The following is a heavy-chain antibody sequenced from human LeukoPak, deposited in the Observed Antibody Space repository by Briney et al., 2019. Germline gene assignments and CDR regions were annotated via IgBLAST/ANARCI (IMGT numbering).Heavy chain of an antibody. Sequence: PSETLSLTCTVSGDSSRNYFWTRIRQPPGKGLEWIGYIYSSGSTNYNPSLKSRVTIPVDTPKSQFSLKLTSVTAADTAVYYCVRESFGASYWGQGTLVTVSS. V-gene: IGHV4-4*08. CDR1: GDSSRNYF. J-gene: IGHJ4*02. CDR3: VRESFGASY. CDR2: IYSSGST. D-gene: IGHD4/OR15-4a*01.